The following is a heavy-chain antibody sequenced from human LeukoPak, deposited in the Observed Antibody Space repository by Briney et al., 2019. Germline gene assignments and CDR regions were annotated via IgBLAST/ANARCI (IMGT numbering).Heavy chain of an antibody. V-gene: IGHV3-74*01. D-gene: IGHD3-10*01. CDR3: ARAPYYGSGSYRHGMDV. Sequence: GGSLRLSCAASGFTFSSYWMHWVRHAPGKGLVWVSRINSDGSSTSYADSVKGRFTISRDNAKNTLYLQMNSLRAEDTAVYYCARAPYYGSGSYRHGMDVWGQGTTVTVSS. CDR2: INSDGSST. CDR1: GFTFSSYW. J-gene: IGHJ6*02.